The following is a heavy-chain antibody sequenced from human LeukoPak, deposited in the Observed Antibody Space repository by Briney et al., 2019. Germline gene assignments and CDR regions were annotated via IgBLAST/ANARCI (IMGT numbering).Heavy chain of an antibody. CDR2: IGTTGDT. J-gene: IGHJ3*02. D-gene: IGHD6-19*01. Sequence: PGGSLRLSCAGSGFMFGEFDMHWVRQVTGKGLEWVSAIGTTGDTYYPGSVKGRFTNCRENAKNSLYLQMNSLRAEDTAVYYCARATISVAYAFDIWVQGTMVTVSS. CDR1: GFMFGEFD. V-gene: IGHV3-13*04. CDR3: ARATISVAYAFDI.